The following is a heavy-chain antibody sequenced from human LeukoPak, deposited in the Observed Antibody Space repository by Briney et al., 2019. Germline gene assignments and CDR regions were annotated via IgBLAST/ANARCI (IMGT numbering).Heavy chain of an antibody. J-gene: IGHJ4*02. CDR1: GFTFSSYG. CDR2: ISYDGSNK. D-gene: IGHD6-13*01. V-gene: IGHV3-30*18. Sequence: GRSLRLSCAASGFTFSSYGMHWVRQAPGKGLEWVAVISYDGSNKYYADSVKGGFTISRDNSKNTLYLQMNSLRAEDTAVYYCAKDAAGLDYWGQGTLVTVSS. CDR3: AKDAAGLDY.